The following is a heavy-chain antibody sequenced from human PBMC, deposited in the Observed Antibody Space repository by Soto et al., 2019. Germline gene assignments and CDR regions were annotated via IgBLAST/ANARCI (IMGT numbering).Heavy chain of an antibody. V-gene: IGHV3-48*01. D-gene: IGHD5-18*01. CDR2: ILSSSGVI. CDR3: AKDRRGYRPGYFDY. Sequence: GGSLRLSCAASGFTFGSYSMNWVRQAPGKGLEWVSFILSSSGVIYYADSVKGRFTISRDNSKNTLYLQMNSLRAEDTAVYYCAKDRRGYRPGYFDYWGQGTLVTVSS. CDR1: GFTFGSYS. J-gene: IGHJ4*02.